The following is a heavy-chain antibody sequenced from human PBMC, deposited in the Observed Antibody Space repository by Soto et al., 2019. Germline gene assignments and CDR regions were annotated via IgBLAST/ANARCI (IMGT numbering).Heavy chain of an antibody. CDR3: ARDKITIFGVVIIDAFDI. J-gene: IGHJ3*02. D-gene: IGHD3-3*01. CDR2: INAGNGNT. CDR1: GYTFTSYA. V-gene: IGHV1-3*01. Sequence: ASVKVSCKASGYTFTSYAMHWVHQAPGQRLEWMGWINAGNGNTKYSQKFQGRVTITRDASASTAYMELSSLRSEDTAVYYCARDKITIFGVVIIDAFDIWGKGKMVTVPS.